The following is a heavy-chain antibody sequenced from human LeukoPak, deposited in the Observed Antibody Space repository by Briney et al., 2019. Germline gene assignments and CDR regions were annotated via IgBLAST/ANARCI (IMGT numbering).Heavy chain of an antibody. CDR2: ISSSSSYI. CDR3: AKPLWFGEWLPYFDY. D-gene: IGHD3-10*01. Sequence: GGSLRLSCAASGFTFSSYSRNWVRQAPGKGLEWVSSISSSSSYIYHADSVKGRFTISRDNSKNTLYLQMNSLRAEDTAVYYCAKPLWFGEWLPYFDYWGQGTLVTVSS. J-gene: IGHJ4*02. CDR1: GFTFSSYS. V-gene: IGHV3-21*04.